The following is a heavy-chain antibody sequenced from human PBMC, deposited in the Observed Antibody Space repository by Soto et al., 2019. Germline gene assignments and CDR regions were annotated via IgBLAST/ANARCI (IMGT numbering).Heavy chain of an antibody. CDR1: GFTFSSYG. CDR2: IWYDGSNK. V-gene: IGHV3-33*01. CDR3: ARDSVYSVSYLDN. Sequence: QVQLVESGGGVVQPGRSLRLSCAASGFTFSSYGMHWVRQAPGKGLDWVALIWYDGSNKYYADSVKGRFTISRDNSKNTLALQMNSLRAEDTAVYYCARDSVYSVSYLDNWGQGTLVTVSS. D-gene: IGHD1-26*01. J-gene: IGHJ4*02.